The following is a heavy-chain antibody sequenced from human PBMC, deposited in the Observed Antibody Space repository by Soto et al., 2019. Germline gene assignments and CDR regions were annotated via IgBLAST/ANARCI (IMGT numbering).Heavy chain of an antibody. D-gene: IGHD3-3*01. CDR2: INGSGGST. CDR3: AKDRTYYDFWSGYSPEYYFDY. V-gene: IGHV3-23*01. J-gene: IGHJ4*02. CDR1: GFTFSSYA. Sequence: EVQLLESGGGLVQPGGSLRLSCAASGFTFSSYAMSWVRQAPGKGLEWVSAINGSGGSTYYADSVKGRFTISRDNSKNTLYLQMNSLRAEDTAVYYCAKDRTYYDFWSGYSPEYYFDYWGQGTLVTVSS.